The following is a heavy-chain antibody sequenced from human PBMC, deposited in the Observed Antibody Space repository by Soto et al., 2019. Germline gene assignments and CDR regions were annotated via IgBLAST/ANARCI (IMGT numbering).Heavy chain of an antibody. CDR2: INPSGGST. V-gene: IGHV1-46*01. CDR3: ARRDLNYYYYYYMDV. Sequence: ASVKVSCKASGYTFTSYYMHWVRQAPGQGLEWMGIINPSGGSTSYAQKFQGRVTMTRDTSTSTAYMELSSLRSEDTAVYYCARRDLNYYYYYYMDVWGKGTTVTVSS. CDR1: GYTFTSYY. J-gene: IGHJ6*03.